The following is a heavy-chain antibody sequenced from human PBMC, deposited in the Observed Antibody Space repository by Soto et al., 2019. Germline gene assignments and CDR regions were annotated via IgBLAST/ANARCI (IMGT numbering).Heavy chain of an antibody. J-gene: IGHJ4*02. V-gene: IGHV4-39*01. CDR3: AILRGYLDY. CDR1: GGSISSSSYY. D-gene: IGHD2-15*01. Sequence: SETLSLTCDVSGGSISSSSYYWGWIRQPPGKGLEWIASIYYSGSTYYNPSLESRVTISVDTSKNQFSLKLSSVTAADTAVYYCAILRGYLDYWGQGTLVTVSS. CDR2: IYYSGST.